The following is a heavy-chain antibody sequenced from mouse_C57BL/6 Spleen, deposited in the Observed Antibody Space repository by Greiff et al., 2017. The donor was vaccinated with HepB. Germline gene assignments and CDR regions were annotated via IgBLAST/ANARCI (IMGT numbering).Heavy chain of an antibody. CDR2: ISYDGSN. Sequence: EVQLQQSGPGLVKPSQSLSLTCSVTGYSITSGYYWNWIRQFPGNKLEWMGYISYDGSNNYNPSLKNRISITRDTSKNQFFLKLNSVTTEDTATYYCARVGYDYDVLFDYWGQGTTLTVSS. CDR3: ARVGYDYDVLFDY. V-gene: IGHV3-6*01. CDR1: GYSITSGYY. J-gene: IGHJ2*01. D-gene: IGHD2-4*01.